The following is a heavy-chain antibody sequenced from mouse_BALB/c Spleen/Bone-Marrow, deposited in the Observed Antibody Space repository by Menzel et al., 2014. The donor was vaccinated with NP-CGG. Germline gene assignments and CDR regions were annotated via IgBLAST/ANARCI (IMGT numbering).Heavy chain of an antibody. D-gene: IGHD4-1*02. CDR1: GYTFTSYW. CDR2: INPSNGRT. CDR3: TSPQLGRDY. V-gene: IGHV1S81*02. Sequence: VQLQESGAELVKPGASVKLSCKASGYTFTSYWMYWVKQRPGQGLEWIGEINPSNGRTDYNEKFKTKATLTVDSSSSTAYMKLSSLTSEDSAVYYCTSPQLGRDYWGQGTTLTVSS. J-gene: IGHJ2*01.